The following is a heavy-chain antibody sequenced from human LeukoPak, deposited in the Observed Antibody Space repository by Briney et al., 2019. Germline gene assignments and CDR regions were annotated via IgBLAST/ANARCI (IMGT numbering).Heavy chain of an antibody. J-gene: IGHJ4*02. CDR1: GYTFTNYG. V-gene: IGHV1-18*03. Sequence: ASVKVSCKASGYTFTNYGISWVRQAPGQGLEWMGWISAYSGNTNYAQKLQGRVTMTTDTSTSTAYMELRSLRSEDMAVYYCARLFSSRWYFNSVDYWGQGTLVTVSS. CDR2: ISAYSGNT. CDR3: ARLFSSRWYFNSVDY. D-gene: IGHD6-13*01.